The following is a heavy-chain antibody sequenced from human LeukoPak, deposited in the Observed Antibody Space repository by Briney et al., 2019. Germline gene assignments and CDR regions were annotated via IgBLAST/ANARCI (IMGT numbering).Heavy chain of an antibody. CDR2: IIPIFGTA. J-gene: IGHJ4*02. CDR1: GGTFSSYA. Sequence: SVKVSCKASGGTFSSYAISWVRQAPGQGLEWMGGIIPIFGTANYAQKFQGRVTITADESTSTAYMELSSLRSEDTAVYYCARVQLWFSPIDYWGQGTLVTVSS. CDR3: ARVQLWFSPIDY. V-gene: IGHV1-69*13. D-gene: IGHD5-18*01.